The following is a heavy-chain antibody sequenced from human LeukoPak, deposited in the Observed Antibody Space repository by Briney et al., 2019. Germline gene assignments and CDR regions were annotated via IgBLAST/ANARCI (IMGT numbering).Heavy chain of an antibody. V-gene: IGHV1-8*02. D-gene: IGHD6-13*01. Sequence: RASVKVSCKASGGTFSSYAINWVRQATGQGLEWMGWMNPNSGNTGYAQKFQGRVTMTRNTSISTAYMELSSLRSEDTAVYYCARGRRVEQQLNYWGQGTLVTVSS. CDR1: GGTFSSYA. CDR3: ARGRRVEQQLNY. J-gene: IGHJ4*02. CDR2: MNPNSGNT.